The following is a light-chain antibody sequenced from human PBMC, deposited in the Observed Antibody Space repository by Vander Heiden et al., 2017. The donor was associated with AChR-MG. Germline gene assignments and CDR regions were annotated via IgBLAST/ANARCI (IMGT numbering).Light chain of an antibody. V-gene: IGLV10-54*04. CDR1: TNPVCNLE. J-gene: IGLJ3*02. Sequence: HAVLPQPPSVSGALRQTATITCTGNTNPVCNLEQAWLQQHQGHPPILLSYRNNNRPSGISERFSASRSGSTASLTITGLQPEDEADYFCSSGDFSLNSWVVGGGTKLTVL. CDR3: SSGDFSLNSWV. CDR2: RNN.